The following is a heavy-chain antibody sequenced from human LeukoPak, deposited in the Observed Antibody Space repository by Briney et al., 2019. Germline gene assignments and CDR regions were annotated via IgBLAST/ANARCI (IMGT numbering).Heavy chain of an antibody. CDR1: GFSLTTTGVA. D-gene: IGHD1-1*01. CDR2: IFWDDDK. J-gene: IGHJ4*02. V-gene: IGHV2-5*02. CDR3: VHRQTGSTSFDY. Sequence: SGPTLVKPTQTLTLTCSFSGFSLTTTGVAVGWIRQPPGKALEWLALIFWDDDKKYSPSLKSRVTITKDTSNNQVVLIITNVDPVDTATYHCVHRQTGSTSFDYWGQGTLVTVSS.